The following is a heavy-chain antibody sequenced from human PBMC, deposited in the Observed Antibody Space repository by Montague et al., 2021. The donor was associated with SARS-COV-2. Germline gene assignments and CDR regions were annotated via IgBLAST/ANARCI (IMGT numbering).Heavy chain of an antibody. CDR1: GGSVSSGSFY. D-gene: IGHD3-9*01. CDR2: IYYTGSX. J-gene: IGHJ6*02. CDR3: ASLRGSAEILTAFQGVSYFYGMDV. V-gene: IGHV4-61*01. Sequence: SETRSLTCTVSGGSVSSGSFYWSWIRQPPGKGLELIGYIYYTGSXNYXPSLKSRVTISVDTSKNQFSLKLSSVTAADTAVYYCASLRGSAEILTAFQGVSYFYGMDVRGQGTTVTVSS.